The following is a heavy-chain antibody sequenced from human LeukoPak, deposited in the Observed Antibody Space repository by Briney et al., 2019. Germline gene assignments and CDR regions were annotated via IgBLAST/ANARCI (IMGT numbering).Heavy chain of an antibody. V-gene: IGHV3-30*18. Sequence: GGSLRLSCAGSGFTFSDYGMHWVRQVPGKGLEWVALISYGGSNEYYARSVKGRFTISRDNSKNTLYLQMDSLRAEDSAVYYCAKDLFSNCLDSIYFDRWRQGTLVTVS. J-gene: IGHJ4*02. D-gene: IGHD2-21*01. CDR3: AKDLFSNCLDSIYFDR. CDR1: GFTFSDYG. CDR2: ISYGGSNE.